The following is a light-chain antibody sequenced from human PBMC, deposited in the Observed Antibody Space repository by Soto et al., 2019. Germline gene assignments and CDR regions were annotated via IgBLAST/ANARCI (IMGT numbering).Light chain of an antibody. CDR2: AAS. V-gene: IGKV1-8*01. Sequence: AIRMTQSPSSLSASRGDRVTITGRASQGISSYLAWYQQKPGKAPKLLIYAASTSQSGVPSRFSGSASGTYFTLTISCLQSEDFATYYCLQHNSYPRTFGQGTKVDI. CDR3: LQHNSYPRT. CDR1: QGISSY. J-gene: IGKJ1*01.